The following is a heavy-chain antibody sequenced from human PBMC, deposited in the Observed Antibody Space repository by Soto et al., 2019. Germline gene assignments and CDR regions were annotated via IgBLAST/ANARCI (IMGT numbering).Heavy chain of an antibody. CDR2: IYHSGST. CDR3: ARAPELGEGDY. V-gene: IGHV4-31*03. Sequence: QVQLQESGPGLVKPSQTLSLTCNVSGDSISSAGYYWSWIRQYPGKGLEWIGYIYHSGSTFYNPSLKSRVTMSVDTSKNQFSLRLSSVTAAATAVYYCARAPELGEGDYWGQGSLVSVSS. J-gene: IGHJ4*02. CDR1: GDSISSAGYY. D-gene: IGHD3-16*01.